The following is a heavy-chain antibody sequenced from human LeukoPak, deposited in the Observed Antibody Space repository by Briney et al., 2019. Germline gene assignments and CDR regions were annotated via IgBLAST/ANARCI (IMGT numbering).Heavy chain of an antibody. CDR2: IYPGDSDT. V-gene: IGHV5-51*01. CDR1: GYSFTTYW. CDR3: ATALFSSTWYAGSDY. D-gene: IGHD6-13*01. J-gene: IGHJ4*02. Sequence: KSGESLKISCKGSGYSFTTYWIGWVRQMPGKGLEWMGIIYPGDSDTRYSPSFQGQVTISADKSISTAYLQWSSLKASDTAMYYCATALFSSTWYAGSDYWGQGTLVTVPS.